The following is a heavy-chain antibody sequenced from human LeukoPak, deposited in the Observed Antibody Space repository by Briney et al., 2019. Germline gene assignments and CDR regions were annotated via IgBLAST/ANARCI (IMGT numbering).Heavy chain of an antibody. CDR3: ARIYSSSWFPHTDY. D-gene: IGHD6-13*01. CDR1: GFTFSSYW. V-gene: IGHV3-7*01. CDR2: IKQDGSEK. J-gene: IGHJ4*02. Sequence: GGSLRLSCAASGFTFSSYWMSWVRQAPGKGLEWVANIKQDGSEKYYVDSVKGRFTISRDNAKNSLYLRMNSLRVEDTAVYYCARIYSSSWFPHTDYWGQGTLVTVSS.